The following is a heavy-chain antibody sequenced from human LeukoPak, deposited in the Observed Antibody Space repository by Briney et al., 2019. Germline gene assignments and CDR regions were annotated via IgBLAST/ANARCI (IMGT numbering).Heavy chain of an antibody. D-gene: IGHD1-14*01. Sequence: GGSLRLSCAGSGFTFGGYGMHWFRQTPGKGLEWVAVIAYDGSRAFYADSVKGRFTISRDNSKNTMSVQLDDLRAEDAAVYYCTRYNNDHFDYWGQGTLVTVSS. CDR2: IAYDGSRA. CDR3: TRYNNDHFDY. CDR1: GFTFGGYG. J-gene: IGHJ4*02. V-gene: IGHV3-33*01.